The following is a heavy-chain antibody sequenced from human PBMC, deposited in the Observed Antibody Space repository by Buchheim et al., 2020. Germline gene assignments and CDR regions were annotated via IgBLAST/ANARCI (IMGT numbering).Heavy chain of an antibody. Sequence: QVQLVESGGGVVQPGRSLRLSCAASGFTFSSYGMHWVRQAPGKGLEWVAVIWYDGSNKYYADSVKGRFTISRDNSKNKLYLQMNSLRAEDTAVYYCARESGSIFGVARGPYGMDVWGQGTT. CDR2: IWYDGSNK. CDR1: GFTFSSYG. D-gene: IGHD3-3*01. V-gene: IGHV3-33*01. J-gene: IGHJ6*02. CDR3: ARESGSIFGVARGPYGMDV.